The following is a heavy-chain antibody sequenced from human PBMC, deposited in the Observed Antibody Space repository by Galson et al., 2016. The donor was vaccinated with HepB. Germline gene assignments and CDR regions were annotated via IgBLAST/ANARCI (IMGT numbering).Heavy chain of an antibody. CDR2: ISYDGSFK. CDR1: GFIFSNYG. CDR3: ANMKRTSPYCSGTNCFSRLWGPPFDY. D-gene: IGHD2-2*01. Sequence: SLRLSCAASGFIFSNYGMHWVRQAPGKGLEWVAVISYDGSFKYYADAVNGRFTISRDNSRSTLYLQMNSQRTEDTAVYYCANMKRTSPYCSGTNCFSRLWGPPFDYWGQGTLVTISS. J-gene: IGHJ4*02. V-gene: IGHV3-30*18.